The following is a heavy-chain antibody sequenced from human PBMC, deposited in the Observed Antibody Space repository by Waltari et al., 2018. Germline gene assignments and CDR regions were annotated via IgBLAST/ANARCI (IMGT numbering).Heavy chain of an antibody. CDR1: GYTFTSYA. V-gene: IGHV1-3*03. CDR3: ARSQLHKKGYSGSYYSSWFDP. D-gene: IGHD1-26*01. Sequence: QVQLVQSGAEVKKPGASVKVSCKASGYTFTSYAMHWVRQAPGQRLEWMGWINAGNGNTKYSQEFQGRVTITRDTSASTAYMELSSLRSEDMAVYYCARSQLHKKGYSGSYYSSWFDPWGQGTLVTVSS. CDR2: INAGNGNT. J-gene: IGHJ5*02.